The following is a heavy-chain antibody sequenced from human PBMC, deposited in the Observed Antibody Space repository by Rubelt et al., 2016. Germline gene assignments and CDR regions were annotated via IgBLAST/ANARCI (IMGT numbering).Heavy chain of an antibody. CDR3: ATGYSSGWYVAY. CDR1: GYSFTTYS. J-gene: IGHJ4*02. V-gene: IGHV1-3*01. CDR2: INAGNGNT. Sequence: QVQLVQSGAEVKKPGASVKVSCKAAGYSFTTYSIHWVRQAPGQRLEWMGWINAGNGNTKYSQKFQARGTITRDTSGSTAYMELSGLRSEDTAIYYCATGYSSGWYVAYWGQGTLVTVSS. D-gene: IGHD6-19*01.